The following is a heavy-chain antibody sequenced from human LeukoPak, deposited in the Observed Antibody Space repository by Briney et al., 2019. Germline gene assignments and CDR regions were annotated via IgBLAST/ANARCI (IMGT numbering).Heavy chain of an antibody. Sequence: SVKVSCKASGGTFSSYAISWVRQAPGQGLEWMGGIIPIFGTANYAQKFQGRVTITADKSTSTAYMELSSLRSEDTAVYYYARGGSEYQLLNWFDPWGQGTLVTVSS. D-gene: IGHD2-2*01. J-gene: IGHJ5*02. V-gene: IGHV1-69*06. CDR2: IIPIFGTA. CDR1: GGTFSSYA. CDR3: ARGGSEYQLLNWFDP.